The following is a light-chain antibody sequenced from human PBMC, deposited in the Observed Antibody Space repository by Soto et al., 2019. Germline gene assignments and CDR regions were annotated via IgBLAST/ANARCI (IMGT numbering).Light chain of an antibody. V-gene: IGKV3-20*01. CDR3: QQHGTSPI. J-gene: IGKJ4*01. CDR2: GAS. Sequence: EGVLTQSPGTLSLSPGERATLSCRASQAVSSILLAWYQQKPGQAPRLLIYGASIRATGIPDRFSGSGSGTDFTLTVSRLKPEDFAVYYCQQHGTSPIFGGGTKVEIK. CDR1: QAVSSIL.